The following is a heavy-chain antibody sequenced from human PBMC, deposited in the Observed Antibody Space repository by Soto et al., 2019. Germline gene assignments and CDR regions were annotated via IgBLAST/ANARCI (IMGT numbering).Heavy chain of an antibody. CDR2: IIPVFGTT. CDR3: ARGNSPAGYYYAMDV. V-gene: IGHV1-69*13. D-gene: IGHD4-4*01. CDR1: GATFSTYT. J-gene: IGHJ6*02. Sequence: SVKVSCKASGATFSTYTISWMRQAPGQGLEWMGGIIPVFGTTNYAQKFQGRVTITADASTSTAYMELSSLRSEDTAFYYCARGNSPAGYYYAMDVWGQGTTVTVS.